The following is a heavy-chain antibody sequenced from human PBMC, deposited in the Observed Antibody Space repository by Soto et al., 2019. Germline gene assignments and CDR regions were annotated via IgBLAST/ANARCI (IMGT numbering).Heavy chain of an antibody. D-gene: IGHD6-6*01. J-gene: IGHJ4*02. CDR3: AKYLSSPNFDY. V-gene: IGHV3-23*01. CDR2: ITGSGGGT. Sequence: LRLSCVASGFTFISYALTWVRQAPGKGLEWVSSITGSGGGTYYADSVKGRFTISRDNSKSTLYLQMNSLRAEDTAVYYCAKYLSSPNFDYWGQGTLVTVSS. CDR1: GFTFISYA.